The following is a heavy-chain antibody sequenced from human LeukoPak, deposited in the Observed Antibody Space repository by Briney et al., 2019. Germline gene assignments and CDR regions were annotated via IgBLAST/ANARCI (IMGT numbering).Heavy chain of an antibody. CDR2: IHTSGST. D-gene: IGHD3-22*01. CDR3: ARDRYYYDSSARYFDY. V-gene: IGHV4-61*02. CDR1: GGSISSGSYY. J-gene: IGHJ4*02. Sequence: SETLSLTCTVSGGSISSGSYYWSWIRQPAGNGLEWIGRIHTSGSTNYSPSLKSRVTMSVDTSKNQFSLKLSSVTAADTAVYYCARDRYYYDSSARYFDYWGQGTLVTVSS.